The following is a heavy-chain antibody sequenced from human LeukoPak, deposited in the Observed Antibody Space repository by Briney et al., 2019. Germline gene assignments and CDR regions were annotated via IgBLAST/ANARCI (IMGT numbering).Heavy chain of an antibody. CDR1: GGTFSSYA. J-gene: IGHJ5*02. CDR2: IIPIFGTA. CDR3: ARAADCSSTSCYFYWFDP. Sequence: SVKVSCKASGGTFSSYAISWVRQAPGQGLEWMGGIIPIFGTANYAQKFQGRVTITTDESTSTAYMELSSLRSEDTAVYYCARAADCSSTSCYFYWFDPWGQGTLVTVSS. D-gene: IGHD2-2*01. V-gene: IGHV1-69*05.